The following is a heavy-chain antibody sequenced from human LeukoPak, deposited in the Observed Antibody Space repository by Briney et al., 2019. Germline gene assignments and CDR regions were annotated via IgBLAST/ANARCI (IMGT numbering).Heavy chain of an antibody. Sequence: ASVKVSCKVSGYTLTELSMHWVRQAPGKGLEWMGGFDPEDGETIYAQKFQGRVTMTTDTSTSTAYMELRSLRSDDTAVYYCARGSTIFGVVLNWFDPWGQGTLVAVSS. CDR3: ARGSTIFGVVLNWFDP. V-gene: IGHV1-24*01. CDR2: FDPEDGET. J-gene: IGHJ5*02. CDR1: GYTLTELS. D-gene: IGHD3-3*01.